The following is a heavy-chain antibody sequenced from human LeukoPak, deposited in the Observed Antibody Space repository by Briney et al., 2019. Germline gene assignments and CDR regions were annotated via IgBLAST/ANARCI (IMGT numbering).Heavy chain of an antibody. CDR3: AKDVKVGIRYFDWLLYPEY. V-gene: IGHV3-23*01. CDR1: GFTFSSYA. J-gene: IGHJ4*02. Sequence: GGSLRLSCAASGFTFSSYAMSWVRQAPGKGLEWVSAISGSGGSTYYADSVKGRFTISRDNSKNTLYLQMNSLRAEDTAVYHCAKDVKVGIRYFDWLLYPEYWGQGTLVTVSS. D-gene: IGHD3-9*01. CDR2: ISGSGGST.